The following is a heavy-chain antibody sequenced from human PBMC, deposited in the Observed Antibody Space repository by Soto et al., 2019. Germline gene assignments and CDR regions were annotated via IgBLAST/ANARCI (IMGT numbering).Heavy chain of an antibody. V-gene: IGHV4-34*01. Sequence: PSETLSLTCAVYGGSFSGYYLSWIRQPPGKGLEWIGEINHSGSTNYNPSLKSRVTISVDTSKNQFSLKLSSVTAADTAVYYCARRGPVSDYYYYYGMDVWGQGTTVTVSS. CDR1: GGSFSGYY. CDR2: INHSGST. CDR3: ARRGPVSDYYYYYGMDV. J-gene: IGHJ6*02. D-gene: IGHD3-10*01.